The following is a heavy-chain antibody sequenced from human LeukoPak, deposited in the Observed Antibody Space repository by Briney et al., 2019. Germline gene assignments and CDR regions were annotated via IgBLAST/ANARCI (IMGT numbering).Heavy chain of an antibody. J-gene: IGHJ3*02. CDR3: ASGNTGYDRDSFDI. D-gene: IGHD5-12*01. CDR1: GGSFSGYY. Sequence: SETLSLTCAVYGGSFSGYYWSWIRQPPGKGLEWIEEINHSGSTNYNPSLKSRVTISVDTSKNQFSLKLSSMTAADTAVYYCASGNTGYDRDSFDIWGQGTMVTVSS. CDR2: INHSGST. V-gene: IGHV4-34*01.